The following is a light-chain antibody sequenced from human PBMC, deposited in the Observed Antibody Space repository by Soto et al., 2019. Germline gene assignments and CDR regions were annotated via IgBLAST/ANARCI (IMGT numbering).Light chain of an antibody. J-gene: IGKJ1*01. V-gene: IGKV3-20*01. CDR2: DAS. CDR3: QQYGSSPET. Sequence: EIVLTQSPGTLSLSPGERATLSCRASQSISSSYLAWYQQKPGQAPRLLIYDASSRATGIPDRFSGSGSGTDVTLTISRLEPEDFAVYYRQQYGSSPETFGQGTKVEIK. CDR1: QSISSSY.